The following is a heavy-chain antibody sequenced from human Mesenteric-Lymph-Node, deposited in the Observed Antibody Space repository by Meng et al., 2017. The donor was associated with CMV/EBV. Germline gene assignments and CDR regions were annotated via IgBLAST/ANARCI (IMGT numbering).Heavy chain of an antibody. J-gene: IGHJ3*02. CDR2: IYSGDST. CDR1: GFTFSSYG. V-gene: IGHV3-53*01. CDR3: ARETFDI. Sequence: GESLKISCAASGFTFSSYGMNWVRQAPGKGLEWVSVIYSGDSTYYADSVKGRFTISRDNSKNTVYLQMNSLRAEDTAVYYCARETFDIWGQGTVVTVSS.